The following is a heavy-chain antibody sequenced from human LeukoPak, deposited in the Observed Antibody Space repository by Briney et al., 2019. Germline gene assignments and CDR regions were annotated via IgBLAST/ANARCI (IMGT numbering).Heavy chain of an antibody. Sequence: PGGSLRLSCVASRLTFKNYAMTWVRQAPGKGLQWVSSITGNGGATYYADSVKGRFTMSRDNSRNTLYLQMDSLRAEDTAIYYCAKDPNGDYIGAFDASGQGTMVTVSS. D-gene: IGHD2-8*01. CDR3: AKDPNGDYIGAFDA. V-gene: IGHV3-23*01. J-gene: IGHJ3*01. CDR1: RLTFKNYA. CDR2: ITGNGGAT.